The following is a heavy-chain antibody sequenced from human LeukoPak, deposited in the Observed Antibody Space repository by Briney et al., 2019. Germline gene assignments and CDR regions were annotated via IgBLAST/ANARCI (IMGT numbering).Heavy chain of an antibody. Sequence: ASVKVSCKASGYIFNNFGISWVRQAPGQGLEWMGIINPSGGSTSYAQKFQGRVTMTRDMSTSTVYMELSSLRSEDTAVYYCARARSVLEWLTRRTYFDYWGQGTLVTVSS. CDR3: ARARSVLEWLTRRTYFDY. V-gene: IGHV1-46*02. J-gene: IGHJ4*02. CDR2: INPSGGST. CDR1: GYIFNNFG. D-gene: IGHD3-3*01.